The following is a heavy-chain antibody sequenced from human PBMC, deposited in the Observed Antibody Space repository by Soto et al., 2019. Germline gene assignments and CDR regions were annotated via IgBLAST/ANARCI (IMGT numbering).Heavy chain of an antibody. CDR3: TRLSSTSGFAY. J-gene: IGHJ4*02. Sequence: PGGSLRLSCAASRFTFSSYCIHWVRQAPGKGLEWVGRIKSKTDGGTTGYAAPVKGRFTILRDDSKNTLYLQMNSLNTEVTAVYYCTRLSSTSGFAYWGQGTLVTVSS. CDR1: RFTFSSYC. CDR2: IKSKTDGGTT. D-gene: IGHD6-6*01. V-gene: IGHV3-15*07.